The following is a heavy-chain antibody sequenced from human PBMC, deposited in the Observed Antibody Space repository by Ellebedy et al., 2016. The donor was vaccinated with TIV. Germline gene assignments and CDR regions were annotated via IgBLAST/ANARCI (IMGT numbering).Heavy chain of an antibody. J-gene: IGHJ4*02. V-gene: IGHV1-18*01. D-gene: IGHD3-22*01. CDR1: GGTFSSYA. CDR2: ISAYNGNT. Sequence: AASVKVSCKASGGTFSSYAISWVRQAPGQGLEWMGWISAYNGNTNYAQNLKGRVTMTTDTSTNTAYMELRSLISDDTAVYYCARDEGGEGSMIVVVHFDYWGQGTLVTVSS. CDR3: ARDEGGEGSMIVVVHFDY.